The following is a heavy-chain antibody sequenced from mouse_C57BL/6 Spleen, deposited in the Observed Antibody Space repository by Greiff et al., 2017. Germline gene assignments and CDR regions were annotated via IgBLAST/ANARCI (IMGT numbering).Heavy chain of an antibody. Sequence: VKLMESGGGLVKPGGSLKLSCAASGFTFSSYAMSWVRQTPEKRLEWVATISDGGSYTYYPDTVQGRFTISRDNAKNNLYLQMSQLKSEATAMYYCARESNPFDYWGQGTTLTVSS. CDR1: GFTFSSYA. V-gene: IGHV5-4*01. CDR3: ARESNPFDY. CDR2: ISDGGSYT. J-gene: IGHJ2*01.